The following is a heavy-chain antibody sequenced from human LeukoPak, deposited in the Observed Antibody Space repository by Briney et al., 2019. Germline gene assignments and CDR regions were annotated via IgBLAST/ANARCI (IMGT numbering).Heavy chain of an antibody. CDR2: LNTDGRDT. J-gene: IGHJ2*01. Sequence: GGSLRLSCAASGFTFSSFWIHWVRQVPGKGLVWVSRLNTDGRDTRYADSVQGRFTISRDNAKNTLYLQMNSLRAEDTAVYYCARSEAVAWSFDLWGRGTLVTVSS. V-gene: IGHV3-74*01. CDR1: GFTFSSFW. CDR3: ARSEAVAWSFDL. D-gene: IGHD6-19*01.